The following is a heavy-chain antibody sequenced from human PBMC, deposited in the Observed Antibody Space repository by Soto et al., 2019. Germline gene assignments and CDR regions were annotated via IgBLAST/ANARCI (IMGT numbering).Heavy chain of an antibody. D-gene: IGHD3-22*01. Sequence: PSETLSLTCTVSGGSISSGDYYWSWIRQPPGKGLEWIGYIYYSGSTYYNPSLKSRVTISVDTSKNQFSLKLSSVTAADTAVYYCAREPYYYDSSGYSPGPFDYWGQGTLVT. V-gene: IGHV4-30-4*01. CDR1: GGSISSGDYY. CDR3: AREPYYYDSSGYSPGPFDY. CDR2: IYYSGST. J-gene: IGHJ4*02.